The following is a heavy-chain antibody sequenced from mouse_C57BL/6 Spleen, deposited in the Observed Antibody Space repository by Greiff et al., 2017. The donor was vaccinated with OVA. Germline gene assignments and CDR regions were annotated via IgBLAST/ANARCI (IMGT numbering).Heavy chain of an antibody. CDR2: IYPGSGSI. D-gene: IGHD1-1*01. Sequence: VQLQQSGAELVKPGASVKLSCKASGYTFTEYTIHWVKQRSGQGLEWIGWIYPGSGSIKYNEKFKDKATLTADKSSSTVYMKLSRLTSEDSAVYFGARHEYYDGSIHWYFDVWVTGTTVTVSS. CDR1: GYTFTEYT. J-gene: IGHJ1*03. V-gene: IGHV1-62-2*01. CDR3: ARHEYYDGSIHWYFDV.